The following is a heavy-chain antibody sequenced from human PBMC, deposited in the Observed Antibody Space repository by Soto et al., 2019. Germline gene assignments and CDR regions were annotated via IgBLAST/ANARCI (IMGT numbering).Heavy chain of an antibody. J-gene: IGHJ4*02. V-gene: IGHV3-7*03. CDR1: GFSFSNYW. CDR3: ASRGSAGIHFDS. D-gene: IGHD3-10*01. Sequence: GGSLRLSCAASGFSFSNYWMSWVRQAPGKGLEWVGNVNQDGTGGYYVDSLKGRFTISRDNAKNSLFLQMNNLRAEDTAVYYCASRGSAGIHFDSWGQGSLVTVSS. CDR2: VNQDGTGG.